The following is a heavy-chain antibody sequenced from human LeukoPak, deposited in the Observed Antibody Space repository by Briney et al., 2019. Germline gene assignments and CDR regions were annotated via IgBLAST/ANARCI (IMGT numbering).Heavy chain of an antibody. J-gene: IGHJ4*02. V-gene: IGHV2-70*04. CDR1: GFSLSTSGMR. CDR3: ARYGSGLYFDY. Sequence: SGPAPVRPTQTLTLTCTFSGFSLSTSGMRVSWIRQPPGKALEWLARIDWDDDKFYSTSLKTRLTISKDTSKNQVVLTMTNMDPVDTATYYCARYGSGLYFDYWGQGTLVTVSS. CDR2: IDWDDDK. D-gene: IGHD3-10*01.